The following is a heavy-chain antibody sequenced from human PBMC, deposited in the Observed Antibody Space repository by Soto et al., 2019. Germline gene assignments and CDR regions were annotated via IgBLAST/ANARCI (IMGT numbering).Heavy chain of an antibody. J-gene: IGHJ4*02. V-gene: IGHV3-23*01. CDR3: AAGGYCTSTTCLSTD. CDR1: GFTFSNYA. Sequence: EVQLLESGGGLVQPGGSLRLSCAVSGFTFSNYAMTWVRQAPGKGLEWVSAISGSGATTNYADSVKGRFTISRDNSKNTLHLHMNSMRAEDTAVYYCAAGGYCTSTTCLSTDWGQGTLVNVSS. D-gene: IGHD2-2*03. CDR2: ISGSGATT.